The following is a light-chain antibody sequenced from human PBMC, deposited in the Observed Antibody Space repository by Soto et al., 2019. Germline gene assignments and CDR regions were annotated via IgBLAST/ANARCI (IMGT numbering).Light chain of an antibody. CDR2: DAS. Sequence: EIVLTQSPATLSLSPGERATLSCRASQSVSSYLAWYQQKPGQAPRLLIYDASNRATGIPARFSGSGSGTDFTLTISSLEPEEFAVYYCQQRSNWPPLFTCGPGTKVDIK. J-gene: IGKJ3*01. CDR3: QQRSNWPPLFT. V-gene: IGKV3-11*01. CDR1: QSVSSY.